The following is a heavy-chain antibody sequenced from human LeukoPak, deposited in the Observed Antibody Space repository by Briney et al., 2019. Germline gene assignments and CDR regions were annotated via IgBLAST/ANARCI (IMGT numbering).Heavy chain of an antibody. V-gene: IGHV4-38-2*02. D-gene: IGHD2-15*01. J-gene: IGHJ4*02. CDR3: ARRGCSGGSCYNRVLFDY. CDR2: IYHSGST. CDR1: GYSISSGYY. Sequence: SETLSLTCTVSGYSISSGYYWGWIRQPPGKGLEWIGSIYHSGSTYYNPSLKSRVTISVDTSKNQFSLKLGSVTAAETAVYYCARRGCSGGSCYNRVLFDYWGQGTLVTVSS.